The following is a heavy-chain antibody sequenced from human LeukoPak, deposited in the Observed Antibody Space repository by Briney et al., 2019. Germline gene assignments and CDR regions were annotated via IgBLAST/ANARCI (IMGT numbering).Heavy chain of an antibody. CDR1: GYSFTNYW. D-gene: IGHD1-14*01. CDR2: IYPGDSDT. CDR3: ARHSRADRNPDY. Sequence: TGESLKISCKGSGYSFTNYWIGWARQMPGKGLEWMGIIYPGDSDTRYSPSFQGQVTISADKSISTAYLQWSSLKASDTAMYYCARHSRADRNPDYWGQGTLVTVSS. J-gene: IGHJ4*02. V-gene: IGHV5-51*01.